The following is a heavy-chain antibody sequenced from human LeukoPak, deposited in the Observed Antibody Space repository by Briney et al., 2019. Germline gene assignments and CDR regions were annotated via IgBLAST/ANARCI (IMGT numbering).Heavy chain of an antibody. V-gene: IGHV4-59*01. CDR2: IYYSGST. J-gene: IGHJ6*03. CDR3: ARTYDFWSGYNPYYYYYMDV. CDR1: GGSISSYY. Sequence: SEALSLTCTVSGGSISSYYWSWIRQPPGKGLEWIGCIYYSGSTNYNPSLKSRVTISVDTSENQFSLKLSSVTAADTAVYYCARTYDFWSGYNPYYYYYMDVWGKGTTVTVSS. D-gene: IGHD3-3*01.